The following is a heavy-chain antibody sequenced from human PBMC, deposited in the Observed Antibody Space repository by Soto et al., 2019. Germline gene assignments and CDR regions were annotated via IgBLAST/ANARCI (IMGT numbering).Heavy chain of an antibody. Sequence: EVQLVESGGGLVKPGGSLRLSCAASGFTFSSYSMNWVRQAPGKGLEWVSSISSSSSYIYYADSVKGRFTISRDNAKNSLYLQMNSLRADDTAVYYCAREGYCSGGSCYFHDDDAFDIWGQGTMVTVSS. CDR1: GFTFSSYS. D-gene: IGHD2-15*01. CDR3: AREGYCSGGSCYFHDDDAFDI. CDR2: ISSSSSYI. J-gene: IGHJ3*02. V-gene: IGHV3-21*01.